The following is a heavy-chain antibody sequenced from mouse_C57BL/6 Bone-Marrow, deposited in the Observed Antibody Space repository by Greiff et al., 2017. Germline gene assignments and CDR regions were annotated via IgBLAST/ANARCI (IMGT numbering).Heavy chain of an antibody. CDR1: GFTFSSYA. V-gene: IGHV5-9-1*02. J-gene: IGHJ3*01. CDR2: ISSGGDYI. Sequence: EVKLMESGEGLVKPGGSLKLSCAASGFTFSSYAMSWVRQTPEKRLEWVAYISSGGDYIYYADTVKGRFTISRDNARNTPYLQMSSLKSEDTAMYYCTSDNYGSSPWFAYWGQGTLVTVSA. CDR3: TSDNYGSSPWFAY. D-gene: IGHD1-1*01.